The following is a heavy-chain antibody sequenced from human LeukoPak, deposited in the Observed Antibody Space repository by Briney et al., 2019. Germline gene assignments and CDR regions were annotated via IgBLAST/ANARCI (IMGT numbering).Heavy chain of an antibody. Sequence: PGGSLRLSCAASGFTFSSYAMHWVRQAPGKGLEWVAVISYDGSNKYYADSVKGRFTISRDNSKNTLYLQMNSLRAEDTAVYYCARDSPGEGQWLVLHPNAFDIWGQGTMVTVS. V-gene: IGHV3-30*04. D-gene: IGHD6-19*01. CDR2: ISYDGSNK. CDR1: GFTFSSYA. CDR3: ARDSPGEGQWLVLHPNAFDI. J-gene: IGHJ3*02.